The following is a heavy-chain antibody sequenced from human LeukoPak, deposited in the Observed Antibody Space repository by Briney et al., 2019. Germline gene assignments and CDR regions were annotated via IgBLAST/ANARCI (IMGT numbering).Heavy chain of an antibody. Sequence: SETLSLTCTVSGGSISSGGYYWSWIRQHPGKGLEWIGYIYYSGSTYYNPSLKSRVTISVDTSKSQFSLKLSSVTAADTAVFYCARAYCSSTSCYNVFDIWGQGTMVTVSS. CDR1: GGSISSGGYY. J-gene: IGHJ3*02. CDR3: ARAYCSSTSCYNVFDI. CDR2: IYYSGST. V-gene: IGHV4-31*03. D-gene: IGHD2-2*02.